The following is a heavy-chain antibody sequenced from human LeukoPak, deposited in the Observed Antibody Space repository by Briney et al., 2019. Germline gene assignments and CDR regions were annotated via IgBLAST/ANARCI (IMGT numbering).Heavy chain of an antibody. CDR3: ARAFSNSWPFDC. D-gene: IGHD6-13*01. J-gene: IGHJ4*02. V-gene: IGHV1-46*01. Sequence: GASVKVSCKASGYTFATYYMHWVRQAPGQGLEWMGIINPSGGSTVYAQKFQGRVTMTGDTSTSTVYMELSSLRSEDTALYYCARAFSNSWPFDCWGQGTLVTVSS. CDR1: GYTFATYY. CDR2: INPSGGST.